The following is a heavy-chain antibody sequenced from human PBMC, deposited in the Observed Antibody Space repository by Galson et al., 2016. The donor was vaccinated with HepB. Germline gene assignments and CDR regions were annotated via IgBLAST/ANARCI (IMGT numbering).Heavy chain of an antibody. CDR2: SFHDEDYT. V-gene: IGHV3-30-3*01. J-gene: IGHJ3*02. CDR3: TREANDAFDI. Sequence: SLRLSCAASGFTLSKYHMHWVRQAPGKGLEWVALSFHDEDYTYYPDSVKGRFTISRDNTKGTVYLHMHSLRDEDTAVYYCTREANDAFDIWGQGTMVTVSS. CDR1: GFTLSKYH.